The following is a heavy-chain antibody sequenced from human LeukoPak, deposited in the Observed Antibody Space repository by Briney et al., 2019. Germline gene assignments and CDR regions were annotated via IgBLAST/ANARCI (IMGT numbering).Heavy chain of an antibody. D-gene: IGHD1-14*01. CDR1: EFTFSSYS. CDR2: ITNSGNSK. J-gene: IGHJ6*02. CDR3: ARDMNPNYYYGMDV. Sequence: GGSLRLSCAASEFTFSSYSMNWVRQAPGKGLEWVSYITNSGNSKSYADSVKGRFTISRDNTKNSLYLQMNSLRAEDTAVYYCARDMNPNYYYGMDVWGQGTTVTVSS. V-gene: IGHV3-48*01.